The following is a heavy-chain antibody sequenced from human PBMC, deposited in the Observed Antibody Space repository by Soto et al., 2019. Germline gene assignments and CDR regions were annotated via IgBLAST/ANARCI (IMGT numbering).Heavy chain of an antibody. Sequence: GGSLRLSCAASGFTFSSYGMHWVRQAPGKGLEWVAVIWYDGSNKYYADSVKGRFTISRDNSKNTLYLQMNSLRAEDTAVYYCARDSADGSGSYYSRYWGQGTLVTVSS. J-gene: IGHJ4*02. CDR3: ARDSADGSGSYYSRY. CDR2: IWYDGSNK. D-gene: IGHD3-10*01. V-gene: IGHV3-33*01. CDR1: GFTFSSYG.